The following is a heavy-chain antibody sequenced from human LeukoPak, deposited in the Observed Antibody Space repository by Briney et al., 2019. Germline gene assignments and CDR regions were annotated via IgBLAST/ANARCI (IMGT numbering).Heavy chain of an antibody. V-gene: IGHV1-18*01. D-gene: IGHD1-26*01. CDR3: ANQEVGAHDAFDI. CDR2: TSGYNGNT. Sequence: GAAVKVSFTASGYTFTIYGISRVRQAPGQGLEWRGWTSGYNGNTNYAQKLQGRVTMTTDTSTSTAYMELRSLRSDDTAVYYCANQEVGAHDAFDIWGQGTMVTVSS. CDR1: GYTFTIYG. J-gene: IGHJ3*02.